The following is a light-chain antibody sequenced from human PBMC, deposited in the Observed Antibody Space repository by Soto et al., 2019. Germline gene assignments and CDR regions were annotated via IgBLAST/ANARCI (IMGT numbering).Light chain of an antibody. CDR1: SSDVGGYNY. V-gene: IGLV2-14*01. CDR2: EVS. Sequence: LTQPASVSGSPGQSITISCTGTSSDVGGYNYVSWYQQHPGKAPKLMIYEVSNRPSGVSNRFSGSKSGNTASLTISGLQAEDEADYYCSSYTSSSTNYVFGTGTKVTVL. CDR3: SSYTSSSTNYV. J-gene: IGLJ1*01.